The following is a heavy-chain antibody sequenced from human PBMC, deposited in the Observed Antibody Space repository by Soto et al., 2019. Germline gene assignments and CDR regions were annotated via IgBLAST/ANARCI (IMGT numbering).Heavy chain of an antibody. V-gene: IGHV3-30*18. J-gene: IGHJ3*02. CDR3: AKNRRMIVAVIGAFDN. CDR1: GFVFSDFG. CDR2: ISFDGKKK. Sequence: QVQLVESGGGVVQPGRSLRLSCVGSGFVFSDFGMNWVRQAPGKGLEWVAVISFDGKKKYYADSVKGRFSISRDNSKNTVSLQINSLGAEDTAVYYCAKNRRMIVAVIGAFDNWGQGTMVAVSS. D-gene: IGHD3-22*01.